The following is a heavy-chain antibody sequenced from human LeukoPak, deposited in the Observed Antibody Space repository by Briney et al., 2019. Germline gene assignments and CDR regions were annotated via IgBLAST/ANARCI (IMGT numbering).Heavy chain of an antibody. D-gene: IGHD3-3*01. CDR1: GFTFSSFG. CDR2: IRFDGSNK. Sequence: GGSLRLSCGASGFTFSSFGMHWVRQAPGKGLEWVAFIRFDGSNKYYADSVKGRFTISRDNSKNTLYLQMNSLRAEDTAVYYCARDSTESDYDFWSGPNNWFDPWGQGTLVTVSS. V-gene: IGHV3-30*02. CDR3: ARDSTESDYDFWSGPNNWFDP. J-gene: IGHJ5*02.